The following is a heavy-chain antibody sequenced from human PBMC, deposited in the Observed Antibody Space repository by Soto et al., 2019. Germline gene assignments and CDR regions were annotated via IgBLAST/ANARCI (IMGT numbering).Heavy chain of an antibody. Sequence: GLEWIGYIYYRGSTYYNPSLKSRVTISVDTSKNQFSLKLSSVTAADTAVYYCARASRAYCGGDCYLFDYRGQRSLVTVSS. J-gene: IGHJ4*02. CDR3: ARASRAYCGGDCYLFDY. CDR2: IYYRGST. V-gene: IGHV4-31*02. D-gene: IGHD2-21*02.